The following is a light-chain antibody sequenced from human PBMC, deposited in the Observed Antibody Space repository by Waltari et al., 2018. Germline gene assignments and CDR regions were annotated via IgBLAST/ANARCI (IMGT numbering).Light chain of an antibody. CDR2: KAS. Sequence: DIQMTQSPSTLSASVGDRVTITCRASQSISSWLAWYQQKPGKAPKLLIYKASSLESGVPSRFSGSGSGTEFTLTISSLQPDDFATYYCQQYSSDSTFGQGTKVGIK. CDR1: QSISSW. J-gene: IGKJ1*01. V-gene: IGKV1-5*03. CDR3: QQYSSDST.